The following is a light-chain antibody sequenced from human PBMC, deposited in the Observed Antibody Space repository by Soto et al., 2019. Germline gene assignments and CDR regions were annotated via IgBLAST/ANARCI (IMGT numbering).Light chain of an antibody. CDR1: DSNIGTNP. CDR2: NHH. V-gene: IGLV1-44*01. CDR3: AAWDDSLKVV. Sequence: QSVLTQPPSASGTPGQRVTISCSGSDSNIGTNPVNWYQQLPGTAPKLLIYNHHRRPSGVPDRFSASKSGTSASLAISGLQSEDEADYYCAAWDDSLKVVFGGGTQLTVL. J-gene: IGLJ2*01.